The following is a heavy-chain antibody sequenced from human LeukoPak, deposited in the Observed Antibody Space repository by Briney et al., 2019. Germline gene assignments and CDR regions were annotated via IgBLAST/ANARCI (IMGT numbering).Heavy chain of an antibody. CDR3: ARDINGYYYDSHGYYPTEL. J-gene: IGHJ4*02. CDR2: ISVYNGNT. V-gene: IGHV1-18*01. CDR1: GYIFTSYG. Sequence: ASVKVSCKASGYIFTSYGISWVRQAPGQGLEWMGWISVYNGNTNYPQRLQGRVTMTTDTSTTTAYMELRSLRSDDTDVYYCARDINGYYYDSHGYYPTELWGQGTLVTVSS. D-gene: IGHD3-22*01.